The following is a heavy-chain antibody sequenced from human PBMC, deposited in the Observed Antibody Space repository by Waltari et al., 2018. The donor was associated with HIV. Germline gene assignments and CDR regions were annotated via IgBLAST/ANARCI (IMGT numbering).Heavy chain of an antibody. Sequence: EVHLVESGGGPVQPGGSLRLSCAASGFTFSTYSMNWVRQAPGKGLEWISYISSTSTTIYYADPLKGRFTISRDNAKNSLDLQMNNLRAEDTAVYYCARDITLTPGPDYWGQGTLVTVSS. CDR3: ARDITLTPGPDY. V-gene: IGHV3-48*01. CDR1: GFTFSTYS. CDR2: ISSTSTTI. J-gene: IGHJ4*02. D-gene: IGHD3-16*01.